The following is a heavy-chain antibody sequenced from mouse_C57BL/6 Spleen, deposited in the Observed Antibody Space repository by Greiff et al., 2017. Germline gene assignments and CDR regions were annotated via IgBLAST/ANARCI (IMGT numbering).Heavy chain of an antibody. V-gene: IGHV1-62-2*01. Sequence: QVQLQQSGAELVKPRASVKLSCKASGYTFTEYTIHWVKQRSGQGLEWIGWFYPGSGSIKYNEKFKDKATLTADKSSSTVYMELSRLTSEDSAVYFCARHEDDGSSYGWYFDVWGTGTTVTVSS. J-gene: IGHJ1*03. CDR3: ARHEDDGSSYGWYFDV. CDR1: GYTFTEYT. D-gene: IGHD1-1*01. CDR2: FYPGSGSI.